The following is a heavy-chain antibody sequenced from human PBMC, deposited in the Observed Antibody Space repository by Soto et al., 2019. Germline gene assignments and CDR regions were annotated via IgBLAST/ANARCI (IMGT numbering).Heavy chain of an antibody. D-gene: IGHD2-2*01. J-gene: IGHJ5*02. CDR2: IIPFFGTA. CDR3: ARDICSSTSCQGWFDP. CDR1: GGTFSSYA. V-gene: IGHV1-69*01. Sequence: QVQLVQSGAEVKKPGSSVKVSCKASGGTFSSYAISWVRQAPGQGLEWMGGIIPFFGTADYAQKFQGRVTITAVEPTSTAYMELCSLRSEDTAVYYCARDICSSTSCQGWFDPWGQGTLVTVSS.